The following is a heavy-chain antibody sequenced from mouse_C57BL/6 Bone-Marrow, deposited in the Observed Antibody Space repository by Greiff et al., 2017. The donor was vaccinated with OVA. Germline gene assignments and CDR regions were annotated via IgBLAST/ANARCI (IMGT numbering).Heavy chain of an antibody. CDR3: ARDSQSYGSSYDWYFDV. CDR2: ISDGGSYT. CDR1: GFTFSSYA. Sequence: EVQRVESGGGLVKPGGSLKLSCAASGFTFSSYAMSWVRQTPEKRLEWVATISDGGSYTYYPDNVKGRFTISRDNAKNNLYLQMSHLKSEDTAMYYCARDSQSYGSSYDWYFDVWGTGTTVTVSS. D-gene: IGHD1-1*01. V-gene: IGHV5-4*01. J-gene: IGHJ1*03.